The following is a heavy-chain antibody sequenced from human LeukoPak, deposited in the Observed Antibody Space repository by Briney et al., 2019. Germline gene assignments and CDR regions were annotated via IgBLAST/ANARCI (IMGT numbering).Heavy chain of an antibody. V-gene: IGHV1-69*01. J-gene: IGHJ4*02. D-gene: IGHD3-3*01. CDR1: SXXX. Sequence: SXXXXXXXRXAPGQGLXXMGGIIPIFGTANYAQKFQGRVTITADESTSTAYMELSSLRSEDTAVYYCASGSLEWLLAFFYWGQGTLVTVSS. CDR3: ASGSLEWLLAFFY. CDR2: IIPIFGTA.